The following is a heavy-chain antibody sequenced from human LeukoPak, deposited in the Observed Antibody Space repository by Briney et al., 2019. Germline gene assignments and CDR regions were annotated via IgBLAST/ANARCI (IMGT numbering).Heavy chain of an antibody. V-gene: IGHV4-39*02. Sequence: SETLSLTCTVSGGSISSNPYYWVRLRPPPGLGLEWIGRIHHSGRTYNNASLKSRVTISVDTSKNQFSLKLSPVTAADTSVYYCARDEHGFEIWGQGTMVTVSS. CDR1: GGSISSNPYY. J-gene: IGHJ3*02. CDR2: IHHSGRT. CDR3: ARDEHGFEI.